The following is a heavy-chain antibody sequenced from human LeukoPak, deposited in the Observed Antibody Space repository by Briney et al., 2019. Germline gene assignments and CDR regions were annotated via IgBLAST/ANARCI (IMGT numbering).Heavy chain of an antibody. CDR3: ARDYCSSTSCYPYYFDY. J-gene: IGHJ4*02. CDR1: GGSISSYY. V-gene: IGHV4-4*07. Sequence: VKPSETLSLTCTVSGGSISSYYWSWIRQPAGKGLEWIGRIYTSGSTNYNPSLKSRVTMSVGTSKNQFSLKLSSVTAADTAVYYCARDYCSSTSCYPYYFDYWGQGTLVTVSS. CDR2: IYTSGST. D-gene: IGHD2-2*01.